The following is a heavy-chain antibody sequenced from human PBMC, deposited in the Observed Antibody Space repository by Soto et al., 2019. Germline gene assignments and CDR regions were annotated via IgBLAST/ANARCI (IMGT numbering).Heavy chain of an antibody. Sequence: PGGSLRLSCAASGFTFSSYAMSWARQAPGKGLEWVSVISGSGGSTYYADSVKGRFTISRDNSKNTLYLQMNSLRAEDTAVYYCAKIAVAGSTYYYGMDVWGQGTTVTVSS. CDR1: GFTFSSYA. D-gene: IGHD6-19*01. CDR2: ISGSGGST. CDR3: AKIAVAGSTYYYGMDV. V-gene: IGHV3-23*01. J-gene: IGHJ6*02.